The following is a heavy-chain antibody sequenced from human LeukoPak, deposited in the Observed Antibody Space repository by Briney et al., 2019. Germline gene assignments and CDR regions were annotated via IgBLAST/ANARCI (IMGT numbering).Heavy chain of an antibody. J-gene: IGHJ4*02. D-gene: IGHD3-10*01. V-gene: IGHV3-21*01. CDR1: GFTFSSYW. CDR3: ARAPMVRGVMEY. Sequence: GGSLRLSCAASGFTFSSYWMHWVRQAPGKGLEWVSSISSSSSYIYYADSVKGRFTISRDNAKNSLYLQMNSLRAEDTAVYYCARAPMVRGVMEYWGQGTLVTVSS. CDR2: ISSSSSYI.